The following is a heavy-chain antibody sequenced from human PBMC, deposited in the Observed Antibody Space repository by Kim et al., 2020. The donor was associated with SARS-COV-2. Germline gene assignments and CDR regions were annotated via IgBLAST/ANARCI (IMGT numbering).Heavy chain of an antibody. CDR1: GFTVSSKY. V-gene: IGHV3-66*01. CDR2: IYSGGNT. D-gene: IGHD1-26*01. Sequence: GGSLRLSCAASGFTVSSKYMSWVRQAPGKGLEWVSGIYSGGNTYYADSVKGRFTISRDSSKNTLYLQMNSLRVEDTAVYYCTRDGGLYSGSYYDFAYWGQGTLVSVSS. J-gene: IGHJ4*02. CDR3: TRDGGLYSGSYYDFAY.